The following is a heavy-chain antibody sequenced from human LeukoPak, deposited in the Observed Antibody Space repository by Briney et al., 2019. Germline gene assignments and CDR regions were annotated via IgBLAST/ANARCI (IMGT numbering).Heavy chain of an antibody. J-gene: IGHJ3*02. CDR1: GFTFSSYS. Sequence: PGGSLRLSCAASGFTFSSYSMNWVHQAPGKGLEWVSSISSSSSYIYYADSVKGRFTISRDNAKNSLYLQMNSLRAEDTAVYYCARQRAIVVVPAAKGAFDIWGQGTMVTVSS. CDR2: ISSSSSYI. D-gene: IGHD2-2*01. V-gene: IGHV3-21*01. CDR3: ARQRAIVVVPAAKGAFDI.